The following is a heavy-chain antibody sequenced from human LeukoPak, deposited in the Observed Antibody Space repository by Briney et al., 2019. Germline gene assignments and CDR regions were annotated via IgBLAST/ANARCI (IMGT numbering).Heavy chain of an antibody. CDR1: GFTFRSYA. CDR2: ISYDGSNK. Sequence: GGSLRLSCAASGFTFRSYAMHWVRQAPGKGLEWVAFISYDGSNKYYADSVKGRFTISRDNFKNTLYLQMNSLRAEDTAVYYCARDPCGGDCYPYVFDYWGQGTLVTVSS. V-gene: IGHV3-30-3*01. CDR3: ARDPCGGDCYPYVFDY. D-gene: IGHD2-21*02. J-gene: IGHJ4*02.